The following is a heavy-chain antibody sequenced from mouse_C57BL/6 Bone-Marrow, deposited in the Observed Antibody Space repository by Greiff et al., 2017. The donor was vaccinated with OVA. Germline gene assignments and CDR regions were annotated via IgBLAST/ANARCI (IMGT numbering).Heavy chain of an antibody. D-gene: IGHD1-1*01. CDR1: GYAFSSYW. Sequence: VKLVESGAELVKPGASVKISCKASGYAFSSYWMNWVKQRPGKGLEWIGQIYPGDGDTNYNGKFKGKATLTADKSSSTAYMQLSSLTSEDSAVYFCARLGGSSYVYFDYWGQGTTLTVSS. J-gene: IGHJ2*01. CDR2: IYPGDGDT. V-gene: IGHV1-80*01. CDR3: ARLGGSSYVYFDY.